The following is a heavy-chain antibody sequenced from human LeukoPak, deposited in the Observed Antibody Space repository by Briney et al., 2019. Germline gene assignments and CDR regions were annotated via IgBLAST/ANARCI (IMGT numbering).Heavy chain of an antibody. Sequence: QTGXSLRLSCAASGFTFSTYGMHWVRQAPGKGVEWVAVIWYDGSNKYYEDSVKGGFTISRDNSKNTLYLQMNSLRAEDTAVYYCAKEVVTAPYYYYYMDVWGKGTTVTVSS. CDR2: IWYDGSNK. CDR1: GFTFSTYG. V-gene: IGHV3-30*02. CDR3: AKEVVTAPYYYYYMDV. J-gene: IGHJ6*03. D-gene: IGHD4-23*01.